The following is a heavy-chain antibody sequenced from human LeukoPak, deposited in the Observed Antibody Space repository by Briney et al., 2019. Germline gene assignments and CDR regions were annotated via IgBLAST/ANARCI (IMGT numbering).Heavy chain of an antibody. V-gene: IGHV4-59*12. D-gene: IGHD3-3*01. Sequence: PSETLSLTCTVSGGSISSYYWSWIRQPPGKGLEWIGYIYDSGSTNYNPSLKSRVTISVDTSKNQFSLKLSSVTAADTAVYYCALGSGRSGYRRTYNWFDPWGQGTLVTVSS. J-gene: IGHJ5*02. CDR1: GGSISSYY. CDR2: IYDSGST. CDR3: ALGSGRSGYRRTYNWFDP.